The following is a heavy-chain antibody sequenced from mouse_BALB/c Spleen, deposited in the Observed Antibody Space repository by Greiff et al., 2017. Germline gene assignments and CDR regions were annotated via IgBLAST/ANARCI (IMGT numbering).Heavy chain of an antibody. CDR1: GYAFSSYW. D-gene: IGHD3-3*01. V-gene: IGHV1-80*01. Sequence: QVQLQQSAAELVRPGSSVKISCKASGYAFSSYWMNWVKQRPGQGLEWIGQIYPGDGDTNYNGKFKGKATLTADKSSSTAYMQLSSLTSEDSAVYFCARGGRLYYFDYWGQGTTLTVSS. CDR2: IYPGDGDT. CDR3: ARGGRLYYFDY. J-gene: IGHJ2*01.